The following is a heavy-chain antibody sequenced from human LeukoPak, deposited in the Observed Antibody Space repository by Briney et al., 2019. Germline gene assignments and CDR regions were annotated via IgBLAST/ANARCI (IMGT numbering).Heavy chain of an antibody. J-gene: IGHJ4*02. CDR3: AALGDGDWVDY. CDR2: ISAYNGNT. V-gene: IGHV1-18*01. CDR1: GYTFTSYG. D-gene: IGHD2-21*02. Sequence: ASVKVSCKASGYTFTSYGISWVRQAPGQGLEWMGWISAYNGNTNYAQKLQGRVTMTTDTSTSTAYMELSSLRSEDTAVYYCAALGDGDWVDYWGQGTLVTVSS.